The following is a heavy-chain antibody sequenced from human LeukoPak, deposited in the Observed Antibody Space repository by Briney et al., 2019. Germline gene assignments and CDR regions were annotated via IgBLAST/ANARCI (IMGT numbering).Heavy chain of an antibody. CDR2: INHSGST. D-gene: IGHD2-2*01. V-gene: IGHV4-34*01. CDR3: ASLNSNIVVVLAAMGIWSNDAFDI. CDR1: GGSFSGYY. Sequence: SETLSLTCAVYGGSFSGYYWSWIRQPLGKGLEWIGEINHSGSTNYNPSLKSRVTISVDTSKNQFSLKLSSVTAADTAVYYCASLNSNIVVVLAAMGIWSNDAFDIWGQGTMVTVSS. J-gene: IGHJ3*02.